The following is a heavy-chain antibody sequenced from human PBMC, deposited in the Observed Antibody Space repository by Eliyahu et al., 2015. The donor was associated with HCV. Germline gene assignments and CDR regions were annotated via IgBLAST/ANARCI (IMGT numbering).Heavy chain of an antibody. V-gene: IGHV3-21*01. D-gene: IGHD3-3*01. Sequence: EVQLVESGGGLVKPGGSLRLSCAASGFTFSSYSMNWVRQAPGKGLEWVSSISSSSSYIYYADSVKGRFTISRDNAKNSLYLQMNSLRAEDTAVYYCASYDFWSGKPSRDAFDIWGQGTMVTVSS. CDR2: ISSSSSYI. J-gene: IGHJ3*02. CDR1: GFTFSSYS. CDR3: ASYDFWSGKPSRDAFDI.